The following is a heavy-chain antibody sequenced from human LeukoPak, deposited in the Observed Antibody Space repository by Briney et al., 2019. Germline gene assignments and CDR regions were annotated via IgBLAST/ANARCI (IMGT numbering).Heavy chain of an antibody. J-gene: IGHJ2*01. CDR1: GFTFTNYW. V-gene: IGHV5-51*01. CDR3: ARFGYSTSLDFYLDV. CDR2: VHAGDSDA. Sequence: GESLKISCQASGFTFTNYWIAWVRQMPGKGLEWMGIVHAGDSDARYSPSFQDQVTMSADKSISTAYLQWNSLRASDSAMYFCARFGYSTSLDFYLDVWRRGTLVAVSS. D-gene: IGHD6-13*01.